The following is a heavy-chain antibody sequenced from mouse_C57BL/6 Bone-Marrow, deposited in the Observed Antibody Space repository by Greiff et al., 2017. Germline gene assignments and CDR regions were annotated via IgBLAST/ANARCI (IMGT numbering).Heavy chain of an antibody. CDR3: ARAVLVLRRYYAVDY. CDR1: GYTFNSYW. V-gene: IGHV1-64*01. D-gene: IGHD2-12*01. J-gene: IGHJ4*01. Sequence: VQLQQPGAELVKPGASVKLSCKASGYTFNSYWMHWVKQRPGQGLEWIGMIHPDSGSTNYNEKFKSKATLTVDKSSSTAYMQLSSLTSEDSAVYYCARAVLVLRRYYAVDYWGQGTSVTVSS. CDR2: IHPDSGST.